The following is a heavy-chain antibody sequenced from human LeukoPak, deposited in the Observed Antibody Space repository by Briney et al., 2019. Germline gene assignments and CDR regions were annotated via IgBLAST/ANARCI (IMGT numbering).Heavy chain of an antibody. Sequence: GASVKVSCKASGYTFTSYYLHWVRQAPGQGLEWMAWINPNSGGTNYAQKFQGRVTMTRDTSISTAYMELSRLRSDDTAVYYCARDLGNKIAARTHSYSRNWFDPWGQGTLVTVSS. CDR1: GYTFTSYY. CDR3: ARDLGNKIAARTHSYSRNWFDP. D-gene: IGHD6-6*01. V-gene: IGHV1-2*02. J-gene: IGHJ5*02. CDR2: INPNSGGT.